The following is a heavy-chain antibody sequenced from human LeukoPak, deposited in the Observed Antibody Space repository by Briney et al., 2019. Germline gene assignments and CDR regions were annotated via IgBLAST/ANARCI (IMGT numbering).Heavy chain of an antibody. CDR2: ISYDGSNK. D-gene: IGHD6-13*01. Sequence: GGSLRLSRAASGFTFSSYAMHWVRQAPGKGLEWVAVISYDGSNKYYADSVKGRFTISRDNSKNTLYLQMNSLRAEDTAVYYCARAMAAGTRYYYGMDVWGQGTTVTVSS. CDR1: GFTFSSYA. CDR3: ARAMAAGTRYYYGMDV. J-gene: IGHJ6*02. V-gene: IGHV3-30-3*01.